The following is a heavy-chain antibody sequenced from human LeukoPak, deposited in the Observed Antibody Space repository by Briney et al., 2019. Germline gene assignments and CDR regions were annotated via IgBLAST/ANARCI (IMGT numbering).Heavy chain of an antibody. D-gene: IGHD5-18*01. J-gene: IGHJ4*02. CDR1: GLTFSNYA. V-gene: IGHV3-30*02. CDR3: AKGSSYNYGYFDH. CDR2: IRYEGSIT. Sequence: PGGSLRLSCAASGLTFSNYAMHWFRHAPGKGLEWLAFIRYEGSITYYADSVKGRFTISRDNSKNRLYLQMNSLRAEDTAVYYCAKGSSYNYGYFDHWGQGTLVTVSA.